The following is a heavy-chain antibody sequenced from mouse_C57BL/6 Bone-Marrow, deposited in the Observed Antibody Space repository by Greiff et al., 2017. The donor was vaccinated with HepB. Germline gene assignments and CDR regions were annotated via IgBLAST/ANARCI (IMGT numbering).Heavy chain of an antibody. V-gene: IGHV5-16*01. CDR3: ARDRHYGSRDWYFDV. D-gene: IGHD1-1*01. J-gene: IGHJ1*03. Sequence: EVHLVESEGGLVQPGSSMKLSCTASGFTFSDYYMAWVRQVPEKGLEWVANINYDGSSTYYLDSLKSRFIISRDNAKNILYLQMSSLKSEDTATYYCARDRHYGSRDWYFDVWGTGTTVTVSS. CDR2: INYDGSST. CDR1: GFTFSDYY.